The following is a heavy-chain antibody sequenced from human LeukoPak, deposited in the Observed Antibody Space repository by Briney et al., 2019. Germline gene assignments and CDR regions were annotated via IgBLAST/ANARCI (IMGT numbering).Heavy chain of an antibody. CDR1: GFSFNSYA. CDR3: ARDSAAAAVYFFDY. CDR2: ISTDGRDK. D-gene: IGHD6-13*01. Sequence: GGSLRLSCAASGFSFNSYAMHWVRQTPGEGLMWLAVISTDGRDKHYADSVKGRFTISRDNSKSTLYLQMNSLRAEDTAVYYCARDSAAAAVYFFDYWGQGTLVTVSS. V-gene: IGHV3-30*04. J-gene: IGHJ4*02.